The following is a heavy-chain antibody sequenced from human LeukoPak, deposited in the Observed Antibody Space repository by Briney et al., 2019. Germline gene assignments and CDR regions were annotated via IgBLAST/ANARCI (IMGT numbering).Heavy chain of an antibody. V-gene: IGHV4-61*02. J-gene: IGHJ5*02. D-gene: IGHD6-13*01. CDR2: IYASGSA. Sequence: SSETLSLTCTVSGGSISSDNYYWTWFRQPAGKGLEWIGRIYASGSANYNPSLKSRVTISVDTSKNQFSLKLNSVTAADTAMYYCARDVGSSWFSIWFDPWGQGTLVTVSS. CDR3: ARDVGSSWFSIWFDP. CDR1: GGSISSDNYY.